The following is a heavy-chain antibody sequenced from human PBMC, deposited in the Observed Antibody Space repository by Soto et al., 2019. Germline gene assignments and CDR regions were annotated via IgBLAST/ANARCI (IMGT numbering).Heavy chain of an antibody. Sequence: EVHLVESGGGLVQPGGSLRLSCAASGFTFSGYEMNWVRQAPGKGLEWVSYISSTGNTIFYADSVKGRFTISRDNARNSLYLQMNSLRAEDTAVYYCASPMVTAPKDAFDVWGQGTKVTVSS. V-gene: IGHV3-48*03. CDR2: ISSTGNTI. D-gene: IGHD2-21*02. CDR1: GFTFSGYE. CDR3: ASPMVTAPKDAFDV. J-gene: IGHJ3*01.